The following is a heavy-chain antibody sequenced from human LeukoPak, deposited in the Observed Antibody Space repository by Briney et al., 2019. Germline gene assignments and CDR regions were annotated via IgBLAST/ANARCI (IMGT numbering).Heavy chain of an antibody. CDR3: AKAYYYGSGPFDY. D-gene: IGHD3-10*01. Sequence: PGGSLRLSCAASGFTFSTYAMSWVRQAPGKGLEWVSTIINSGGSTYYADSVKGRFTISRDNSKNTLYLQMNSLRAEDTAVYYCAKAYYYGSGPFDYWGQGTLVTVSS. V-gene: IGHV3-23*01. CDR1: GFTFSTYA. CDR2: IINSGGST. J-gene: IGHJ4*02.